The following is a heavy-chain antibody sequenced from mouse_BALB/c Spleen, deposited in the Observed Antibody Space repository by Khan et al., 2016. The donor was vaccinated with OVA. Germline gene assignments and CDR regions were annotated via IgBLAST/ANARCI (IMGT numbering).Heavy chain of an antibody. V-gene: IGHV2-6-5*01. J-gene: IGHJ4*01. Sequence: VQLQESGPGLVAPSQSLSITCTVSGFSLTDYAVSWIRQPPGKGLVWLGVILAGGSKYYNYAFKSRLSISKDNSRSQVFLNMNSLQTDDTAMYYCAKDPPYYAMDYWGQGTSVTVSS. CDR1: GFSLTDYA. CDR3: AKDPPYYAMDY. CDR2: ILAGGSK.